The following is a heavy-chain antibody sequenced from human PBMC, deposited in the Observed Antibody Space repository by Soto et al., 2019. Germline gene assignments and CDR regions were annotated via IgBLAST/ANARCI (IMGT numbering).Heavy chain of an antibody. CDR3: ARDGQSYYYDSSGYPGY. J-gene: IGHJ4*02. CDR2: ISYDGSNK. Sequence: QVQLVESGGGVVQPGRSLRLSCAASGFTFSSYAMHWVRQAPGKGLEWVAGISYDGSNKYYADSVKGRFTISRDNSKNTLYLQMNSLRAEDTAVYYCARDGQSYYYDSSGYPGYWGQGTLVTVSS. CDR1: GFTFSSYA. D-gene: IGHD3-22*01. V-gene: IGHV3-30-3*01.